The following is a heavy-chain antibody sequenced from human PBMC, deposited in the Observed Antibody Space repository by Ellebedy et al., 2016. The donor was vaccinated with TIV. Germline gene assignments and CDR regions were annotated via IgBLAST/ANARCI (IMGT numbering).Heavy chain of an antibody. J-gene: IGHJ4*02. D-gene: IGHD3-22*01. V-gene: IGHV1-18*04. CDR1: GYTFTSYG. Sequence: ASVKVSXXASGYTFTSYGISWVRQAPGQGLEWMGWISAYNGNTNYAQKLQGRVTMTTDTSTSTAYMELRSLRSDDTAVYYCARATYYYDSSGYYYEGYGPYYFDYWGQGTLVTVSS. CDR3: ARATYYYDSSGYYYEGYGPYYFDY. CDR2: ISAYNGNT.